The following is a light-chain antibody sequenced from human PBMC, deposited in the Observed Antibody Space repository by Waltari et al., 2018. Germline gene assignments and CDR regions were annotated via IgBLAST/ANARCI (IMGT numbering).Light chain of an antibody. Sequence: AIRMTQSPSSFSASTGDRVTITCRASQGISSYLAWYQQKPGKAPKLLIYAASTVQSGVPSRFSGSGSGTDFTLTISCLQSEDVATYYCQQYYSYPRLTFGGGTKVEIK. J-gene: IGKJ4*01. CDR2: AAS. CDR1: QGISSY. V-gene: IGKV1-8*01. CDR3: QQYYSYPRLT.